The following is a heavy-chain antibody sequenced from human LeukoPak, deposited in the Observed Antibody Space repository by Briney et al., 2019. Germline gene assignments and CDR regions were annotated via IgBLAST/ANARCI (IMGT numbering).Heavy chain of an antibody. CDR2: IYTSGST. D-gene: IGHD1-26*01. CDR1: GGSISSYY. J-gene: IGHJ4*02. CDR3: ARVRPRNSGSYSLDY. Sequence: ETLSLTCTVSGGSISSYYWSWIRQPAGKGLEWIGRIYTSGSTNYNPSLKSRVTMSVDTSKNQFSLKLSSVTAADTAVYYCARVRPRNSGSYSLDYWGQGTLVTVSS. V-gene: IGHV4-4*07.